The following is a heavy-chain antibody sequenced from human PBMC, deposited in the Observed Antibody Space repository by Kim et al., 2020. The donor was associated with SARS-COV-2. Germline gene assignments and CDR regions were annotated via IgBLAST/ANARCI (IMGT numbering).Heavy chain of an antibody. Sequence: SETLSLTCTVSGGSISSSSYYWGWIRQPPGKGLEWIGSIYYSGSTYYNPSLKSRVTISVDTSKNQFSLKLSSVTAADTAVYYCARRIAAAGLDDAFDIWGQGTMVTVSS. CDR3: ARRIAAAGLDDAFDI. J-gene: IGHJ3*02. V-gene: IGHV4-39*01. CDR2: IYYSGST. CDR1: GGSISSSSYY. D-gene: IGHD6-13*01.